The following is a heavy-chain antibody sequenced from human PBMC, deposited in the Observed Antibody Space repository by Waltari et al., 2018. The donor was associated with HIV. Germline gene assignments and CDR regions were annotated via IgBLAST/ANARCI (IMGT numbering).Heavy chain of an antibody. Sequence: QVQLQQWGAGLLKPSETLSLTCAVYGGSFSGYYWSWIRQPPGKGLEWIGEINHSGSTNYNPSLKSRVTRSVDTSKNQFSLKLSSVTAADTAVYYCARGGSRVVVVTAILDYWGQGTLVTVSS. CDR3: ARGGSRVVVVTAILDY. D-gene: IGHD2-21*02. CDR2: INHSGST. J-gene: IGHJ4*02. V-gene: IGHV4-34*01. CDR1: GGSFSGYY.